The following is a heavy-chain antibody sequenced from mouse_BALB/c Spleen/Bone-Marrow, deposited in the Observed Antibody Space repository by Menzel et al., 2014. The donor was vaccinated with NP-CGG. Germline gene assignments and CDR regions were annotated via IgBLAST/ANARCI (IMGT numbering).Heavy chain of an antibody. J-gene: IGHJ4*01. CDR3: AKRDIYYGYDGNAMDY. V-gene: IGHV1-4*01. D-gene: IGHD2-2*01. Sequence: QVQLQQSGAELARPGASVKMSCKASGYTFTTYTMHWVKQRPGQDLEWIGYINPSSGYTNYNQKFKDKATLTADKSSSTAYMQLSSLTAEDSAVYCCAKRDIYYGYDGNAMDYWGQGTSVTVSS. CDR2: INPSSGYT. CDR1: GYTFTTYT.